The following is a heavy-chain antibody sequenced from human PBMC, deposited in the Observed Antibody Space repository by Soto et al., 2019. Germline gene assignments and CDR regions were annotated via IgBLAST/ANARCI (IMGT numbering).Heavy chain of an antibody. J-gene: IGHJ3*02. D-gene: IGHD1-26*01. V-gene: IGHV4-31*03. CDR3: ARDGGYGPKGSAFDI. CDR2: THASGVT. Sequence: QVQLQESGPGLVKPSQTLSLTCSVSGDSVNSGGHYWNWIRQHPGKGLEWVGYTHASGVTSYNPSLKSRLDLSVDMSKNEVSLKLTSVTAAETAVYFCARDGGYGPKGSAFDIWGQGTMVTVSS. CDR1: GDSVNSGGHY.